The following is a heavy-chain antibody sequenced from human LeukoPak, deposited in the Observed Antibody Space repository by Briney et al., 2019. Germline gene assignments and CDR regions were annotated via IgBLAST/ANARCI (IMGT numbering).Heavy chain of an antibody. CDR2: IYHSGRS. D-gene: IGHD3-10*01. J-gene: IGHJ4*02. CDR3: ARGGNRFGGFYFDY. Sequence: SETLSLTCTVSADSLSSGGHYWAWIRQFPGKGLESIGFIYHSGRSRHNPSLKDRVAISVDTSRKQFALKLSSVTAADTAMYYCARGGNRFGGFYFDYWGQGIQVIVSS. V-gene: IGHV4-31*03. CDR1: ADSLSSGGHY.